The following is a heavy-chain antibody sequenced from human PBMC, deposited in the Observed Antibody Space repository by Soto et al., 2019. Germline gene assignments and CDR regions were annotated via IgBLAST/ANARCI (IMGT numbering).Heavy chain of an antibody. J-gene: IGHJ4*02. CDR2: IWYDGSNK. CDR1: GFTFSSYG. V-gene: IGHV3-33*01. Sequence: QVQLVESGGGVVQPGRSLRLSCAASGFTFSSYGMHWVRQAPGKGLEWVAVIWYDGSNKYYADSVKGRFTISRDNSKNTLYLQMNSLRAEDTAVYYCARVYYDLWSGYHNHFDYWGQGTLVTVSS. D-gene: IGHD3-3*01. CDR3: ARVYYDLWSGYHNHFDY.